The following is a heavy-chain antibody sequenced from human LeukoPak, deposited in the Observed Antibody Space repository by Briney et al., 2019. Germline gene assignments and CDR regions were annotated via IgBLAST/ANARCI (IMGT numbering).Heavy chain of an antibody. D-gene: IGHD4-17*01. CDR3: ARDKLESGPTVTLHYYYGMDV. V-gene: IGHV4-30-4*08. J-gene: IGHJ6*02. CDR2: IYYSGST. CDR1: GGSVSSGSFY. Sequence: SETLSLTCTVSGGSVSSGSFYWNWIRQPPGKGLEWIGYIYYSGSTYYNPSLKSRVTISVDTSKNQFSLKLSSVTAADTAVYYCARDKLESGPTVTLHYYYGMDVWGQGTTVTVSS.